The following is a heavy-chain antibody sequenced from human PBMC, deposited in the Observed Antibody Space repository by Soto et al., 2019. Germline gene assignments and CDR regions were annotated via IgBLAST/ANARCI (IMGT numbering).Heavy chain of an antibody. CDR1: GYTFTSYG. Sequence: ASVKVSCKASGYTFTSYGISWVRQAPGQGLEWMGWISAYNGNTNYAQKLQGRVTMTTDTSTSTAYMELRSLRSDDTAVYYCARVAPRMAPYNWFDPWGRGTLVTVSS. V-gene: IGHV1-18*04. J-gene: IGHJ5*02. CDR2: ISAYNGNT. CDR3: ARVAPRMAPYNWFDP.